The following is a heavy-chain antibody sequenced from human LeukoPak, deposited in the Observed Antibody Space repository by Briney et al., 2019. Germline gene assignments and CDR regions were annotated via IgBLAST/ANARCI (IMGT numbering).Heavy chain of an antibody. Sequence: PGGSLRLSCAASGFTFSSYAMSWVRQAPAKELEWVSSLIGSGGSTYYADSVKGRFTISRDNSKNTLYLQMNSLRGEDTAIYYCAKGATTVVSYLFDHWGQGTQVTVSS. D-gene: IGHD4-23*01. CDR2: LIGSGGST. CDR3: AKGATTVVSYLFDH. V-gene: IGHV3-23*01. J-gene: IGHJ4*02. CDR1: GFTFSSYA.